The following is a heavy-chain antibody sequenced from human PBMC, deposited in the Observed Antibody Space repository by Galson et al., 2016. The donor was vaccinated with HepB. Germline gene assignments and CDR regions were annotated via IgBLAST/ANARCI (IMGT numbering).Heavy chain of an antibody. V-gene: IGHV4-4*02. CDR1: GGSISRTNW. D-gene: IGHD1-1*01. Sequence: VSGGSISRTNWWNWVRQPPGKGLEWIGEILHSGSTNFNPSLKNRVTMSVDTSKNQFSLKPNSVTAADTAVYYCARDFSITTSGNYYYGMDVWGQGTTVTVSS. CDR3: ARDFSITTSGNYYYGMDV. J-gene: IGHJ6*02. CDR2: ILHSGST.